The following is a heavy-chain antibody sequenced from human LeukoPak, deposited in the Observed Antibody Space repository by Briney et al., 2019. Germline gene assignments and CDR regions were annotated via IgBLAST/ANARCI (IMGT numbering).Heavy chain of an antibody. CDR2: IYYSGST. J-gene: IGHJ5*02. D-gene: IGHD2-15*01. Sequence: PSEPLSLPCTLSGGSISSSSHYWGRIPQPPGKGLEWIGSIYYSGSTYCNPSLMSRLTISVDTSKNQFSLKLSSVTAADTAVYYCARHRLGSLDPGGQGTLVTVSS. CDR1: GGSISSSSHY. CDR3: ARHRLGSLDP. V-gene: IGHV4-39*01.